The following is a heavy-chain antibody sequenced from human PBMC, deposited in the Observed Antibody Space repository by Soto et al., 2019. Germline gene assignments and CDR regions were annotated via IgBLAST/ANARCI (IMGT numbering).Heavy chain of an antibody. Sequence: PSETLSLTCTVSGGSISSYYWSWIRQPPGKGLEWIVYIYYSGSTNYNPSLKSRVTISVDTSKNQFSLKLSSVTAADTAVYYCARDQVKGGLTSSYWGQGTLVTVSS. CDR3: ARDQVKGGLTSSY. J-gene: IGHJ4*02. CDR1: GGSISSYY. CDR2: IYYSGST. V-gene: IGHV4-59*01. D-gene: IGHD1-26*01.